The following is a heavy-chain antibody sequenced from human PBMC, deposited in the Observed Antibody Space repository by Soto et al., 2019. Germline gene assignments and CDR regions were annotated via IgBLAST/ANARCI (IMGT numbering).Heavy chain of an antibody. CDR3: AKDLGIAVAKRPRYAFDI. D-gene: IGHD6-19*01. J-gene: IGHJ3*02. V-gene: IGHV3-23*01. CDR2: ISGSGGST. CDR1: GFTFSSYA. Sequence: PGGSLRLSCAASGFTFSSYAMSWVRQAPGKGLKWVSAISGSGGSTYYADSVKGRFTISRDNSKNTLYLQMNSLRAEDTAVYYCAKDLGIAVAKRPRYAFDIWGQGTMVTVSS.